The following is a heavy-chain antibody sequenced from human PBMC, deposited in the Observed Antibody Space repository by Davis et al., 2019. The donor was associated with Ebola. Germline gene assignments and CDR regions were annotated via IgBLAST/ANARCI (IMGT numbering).Heavy chain of an antibody. V-gene: IGHV3-9*01. CDR1: GFTFDDYA. CDR2: ISWNSGSI. CDR3: AKMGQMGDDYATPVNDY. J-gene: IGHJ4*02. Sequence: SLKTSCAASGFTFDDYAMHWVRQAPGKGLEWVSGISWNSGSIGYADSVKGRFTISRDNAKNSLYLQMNRLRAEDTALYYCAKMGQMGDDYATPVNDYWGQGTLVTVSS. D-gene: IGHD4-17*01.